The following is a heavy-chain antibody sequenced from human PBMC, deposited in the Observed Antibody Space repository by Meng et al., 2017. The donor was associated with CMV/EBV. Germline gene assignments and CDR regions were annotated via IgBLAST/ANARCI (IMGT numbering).Heavy chain of an antibody. V-gene: IGHV1-18*01. CDR3: ARDSSAGSTFDY. J-gene: IGHJ4*02. D-gene: IGHD6-25*01. Sequence: ASVKVSCKASGYTFTSYGISWVRQAPGQGLEWMGWISAYNGNTNYAQKLQGRVTMTTDTSTSTAYMELRSLRSGDTAVYYCARDSSAGSTFDYWGQGTLVTVSS. CDR1: GYTFTSYG. CDR2: ISAYNGNT.